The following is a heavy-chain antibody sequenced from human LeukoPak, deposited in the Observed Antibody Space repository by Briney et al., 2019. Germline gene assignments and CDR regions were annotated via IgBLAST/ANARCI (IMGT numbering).Heavy chain of an antibody. CDR1: GFTFSSYA. CDR2: ISGGGGTT. D-gene: IGHD1-20*01. CDR3: AKAHYNWNDGFDC. Sequence: GGSLRLSCAASGFTFSSYAMSCVRQAPGKGLEWVSSISGGGGTTNYADSVKGRFTISRDNSKNMLYLAMNSLRSDDTAVFYCAKAHYNWNDGFDCWGQGTLVTVSS. V-gene: IGHV3-23*01. J-gene: IGHJ4*02.